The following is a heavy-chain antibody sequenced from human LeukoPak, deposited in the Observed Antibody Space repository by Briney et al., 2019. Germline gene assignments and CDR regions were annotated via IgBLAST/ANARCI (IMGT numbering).Heavy chain of an antibody. CDR3: ARIYCTNGVCRYYHGP. CDR2: ISAYNGNT. D-gene: IGHD2-8*01. V-gene: IGHV1-18*01. CDR1: GYTFTSYG. J-gene: IGHJ5*02. Sequence: ASVKVSCKASGYTFTSYGISWVRQAPGQGLEWMGWISAYNGNTNYAQKLQGRVTMTTDTSTSTAHMELRSLRSDDTAVYYCARIYCTNGVCRYYHGPWGQGTLVTVSS.